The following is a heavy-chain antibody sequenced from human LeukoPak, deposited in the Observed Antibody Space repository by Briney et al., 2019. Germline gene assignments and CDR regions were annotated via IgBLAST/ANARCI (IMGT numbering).Heavy chain of an antibody. CDR1: GFTFSSYA. CDR2: ISGSGGST. Sequence: GGSLRLSCAASGFTFSSYAMSWVRQAPGKGREWVSAISGSGGSTYYADSVKGLFTISIDNSKSTLYLQMNSLRAEDTAVYYCAKERLWGIVVVLLDYWGQGTLVTVSS. D-gene: IGHD3-22*01. V-gene: IGHV3-23*01. J-gene: IGHJ4*02. CDR3: AKERLWGIVVVLLDY.